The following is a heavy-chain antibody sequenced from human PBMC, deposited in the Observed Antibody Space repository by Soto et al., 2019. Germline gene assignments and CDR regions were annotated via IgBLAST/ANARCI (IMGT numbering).Heavy chain of an antibody. CDR3: AGGSDIVPAFDP. V-gene: IGHV4-39*01. D-gene: IGHD2-15*01. J-gene: IGHJ5*02. CDR2: IYYSGST. Sequence: PSETLCLTCTVSGGSIGSSSYYWGWIRQPPGKGLEWIGSIYYSGSTYYNPSLKSRVTISVDTSKNQFSLKLSSVTAADTAVYYCAGGSDIVPAFDPWGQGTLVTVSS. CDR1: GGSIGSSSYY.